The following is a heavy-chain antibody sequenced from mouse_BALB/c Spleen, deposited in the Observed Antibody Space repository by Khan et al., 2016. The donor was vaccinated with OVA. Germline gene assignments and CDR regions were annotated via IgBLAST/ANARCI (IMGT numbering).Heavy chain of an antibody. CDR1: GFSLTNYG. Sequence: VQLQESGPGLVAPSQSLSITYTISGFSLTNYGVHWVRQPPGKGLEWLVVIWSDGSTTYNSALKSRLAVDKDNSKSQVFLKMNSLQTDDTAMYFCARQPYYHYNIMDYWGQGTSVTVSS. CDR2: IWSDGST. V-gene: IGHV2-6-1*01. CDR3: ARQPYYHYNIMDY. D-gene: IGHD2-10*01. J-gene: IGHJ4*01.